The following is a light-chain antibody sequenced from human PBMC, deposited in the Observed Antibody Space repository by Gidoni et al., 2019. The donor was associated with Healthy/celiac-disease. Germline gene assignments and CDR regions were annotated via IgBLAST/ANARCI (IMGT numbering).Light chain of an antibody. J-gene: IGKJ1*01. CDR3: QQYDNLPLTWT. CDR2: DAS. Sequence: DIQMTQSTSSLSASVGDRVTITCQASQDISNYLNWYQQKPGKDPKLLIYDASNLETGVPSRFSGRGSGPDFTFTISSLQPEDIATYYCQQYDNLPLTWTFGQXTKVEIK. CDR1: QDISNY. V-gene: IGKV1-33*01.